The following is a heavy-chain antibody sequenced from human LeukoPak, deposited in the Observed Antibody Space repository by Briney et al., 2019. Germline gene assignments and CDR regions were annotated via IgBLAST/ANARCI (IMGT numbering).Heavy chain of an antibody. CDR2: INPNSGGT. Sequence: ASVKVSCKASGYTFTGYYMHWVRQAPGQGLEGMGWINPNSGGTNYAQKFQGWVTMTRDTSISTAYMELSRLRSDDTAVYYCARGWPGMTGRWMENYYGMDVWGQGTTVTVSS. J-gene: IGHJ6*02. CDR1: GYTFTGYY. CDR3: ARGWPGMTGRWMENYYGMDV. D-gene: IGHD3-9*01. V-gene: IGHV1-2*04.